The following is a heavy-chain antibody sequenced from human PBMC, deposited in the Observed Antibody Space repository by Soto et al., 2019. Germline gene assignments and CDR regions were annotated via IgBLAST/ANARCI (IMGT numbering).Heavy chain of an antibody. CDR3: AKGSGSSWYSS. J-gene: IGHJ4*02. D-gene: IGHD6-13*01. CDR1: GFTFSSYG. CDR2: ISGSGGST. Sequence: EVKLLESGGGLVQPGGSLRLSCAASGFTFSSYGMSWVRQAPGEGLEWVSAISGSGGSTYYAHSVKGPFTLSRDNSKNPLSLQMTSLRAEDTAVYFCAKGSGSSWYSSWGQGTLVTVSS. V-gene: IGHV3-23*01.